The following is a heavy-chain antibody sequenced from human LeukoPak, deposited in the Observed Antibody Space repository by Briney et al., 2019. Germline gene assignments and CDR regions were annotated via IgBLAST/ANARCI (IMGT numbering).Heavy chain of an antibody. D-gene: IGHD3-3*01. Sequence: PGGSLRLSCAASGFAFSSYGMHWVRQAPGKGLEWVADIWYDGSNKYYADSVKGRFTISRDNSKNTLYLQMNSLRAEDTAVYYCARDGKYDFWSGYYFLRIYYYYYYMDVWGKGTTVTVSS. V-gene: IGHV3-33*01. CDR1: GFAFSSYG. J-gene: IGHJ6*03. CDR3: ARDGKYDFWSGYYFLRIYYYYYYMDV. CDR2: IWYDGSNK.